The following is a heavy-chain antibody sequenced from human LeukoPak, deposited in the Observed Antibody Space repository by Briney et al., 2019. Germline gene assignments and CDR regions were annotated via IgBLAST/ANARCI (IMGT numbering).Heavy chain of an antibody. J-gene: IGHJ5*02. V-gene: IGHV4-39*07. CDR3: ARRAIAAAGTFFNWFDP. CDR2: IYYSGST. Sequence: PSETLSLTCTVSGGSISSSSYYWGWIRQPPGKGLEWIGSIYYSGSTNYNPSLKSRVTISVDTSKNQFSLKLSSVTAADTAVYYCARRAIAAAGTFFNWFDPWGQGTLVTVSS. D-gene: IGHD6-13*01. CDR1: GGSISSSSYY.